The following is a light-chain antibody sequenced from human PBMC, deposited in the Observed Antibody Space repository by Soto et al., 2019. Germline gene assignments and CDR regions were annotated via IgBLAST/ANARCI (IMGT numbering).Light chain of an antibody. Sequence: EIVMTQSPATLSVSPGERATLSCRASQSVFSSLAWFQQKPGQAPRLLLYGAATRATGIPARFSGSGSGTEFTLTISSPQSEDFAIYYCQQYHNWPAFGQGTKVEIK. V-gene: IGKV3-15*01. CDR1: QSVFSS. CDR2: GAA. CDR3: QQYHNWPA. J-gene: IGKJ1*01.